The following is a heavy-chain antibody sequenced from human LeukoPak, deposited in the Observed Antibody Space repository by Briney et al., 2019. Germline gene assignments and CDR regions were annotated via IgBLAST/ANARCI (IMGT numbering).Heavy chain of an antibody. J-gene: IGHJ5*02. CDR2: INWDGGST. CDR1: GFTFDDHG. V-gene: IGHV3-20*04. D-gene: IGHD6-19*01. CDR3: ARERAVAAHNWFDP. Sequence: GGSLRLSCTASGFTFDDHGMSWVRQVPGKGLEWVAGINWDGGSTGYADSVKGRFTISRDNAKNSLYLQMNSLRAEDTAVYYCARERAVAAHNWFDPWGQGTLVTVSS.